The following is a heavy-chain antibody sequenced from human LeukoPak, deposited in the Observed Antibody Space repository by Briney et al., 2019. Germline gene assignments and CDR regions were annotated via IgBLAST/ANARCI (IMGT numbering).Heavy chain of an antibody. D-gene: IGHD6-6*01. V-gene: IGHV4-34*01. J-gene: IGHJ6*03. Sequence: SSETLSLTCAVCGGSFSGYYWSWIRQPPGKGLEWIGEINHSGSTNYNPSLKSRVTISVDTSKNQFSLKLSSVTAADTAVYYCARGRVYSSSGWYYYYYYMDVWGKGTTVTVSS. CDR3: ARGRVYSSSGWYYYYYYMDV. CDR1: GGSFSGYY. CDR2: INHSGST.